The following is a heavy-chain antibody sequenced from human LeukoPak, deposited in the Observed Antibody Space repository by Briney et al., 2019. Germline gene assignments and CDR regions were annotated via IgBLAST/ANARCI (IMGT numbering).Heavy chain of an antibody. CDR3: ARRDCGSCSTKTQMAYYFDY. V-gene: IGHV5-51*01. Sequence: GESLKISCKGSGYSFTSHWIGWVRQMPGKGLEWMGIIYPGDSDTRYSPSFQGQVTISADKSISTAYLQWSSLKASDTAMYYCARRDCGSCSTKTQMAYYFDYWGQGTLVTVSS. CDR1: GYSFTSHW. J-gene: IGHJ4*02. D-gene: IGHD2-15*01. CDR2: IYPGDSDT.